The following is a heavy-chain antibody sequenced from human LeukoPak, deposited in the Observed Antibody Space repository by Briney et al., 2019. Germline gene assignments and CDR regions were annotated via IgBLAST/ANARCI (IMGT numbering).Heavy chain of an antibody. CDR3: ARAPAAVVPKKYYFDY. J-gene: IGHJ4*02. CDR1: GGSISSYY. V-gene: IGHV4-59*01. Sequence: SGTLSLTCTVSGGSISSYYWSWIRPPPGKGLAWIGYIYYSGSTNYNPSLKSRVTISVDTSKNQFSLKLSSVTAADTAVYYCARAPAAVVPKKYYFDYWGQGTLVTVSS. D-gene: IGHD2-21*01. CDR2: IYYSGST.